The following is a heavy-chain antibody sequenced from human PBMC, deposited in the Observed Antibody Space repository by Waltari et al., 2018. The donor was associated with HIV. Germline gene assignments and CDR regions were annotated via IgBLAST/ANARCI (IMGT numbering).Heavy chain of an antibody. Sequence: EVQLVESGGGLVKPGGSLRLSCVASGFTFTNYTMNWVRQAPGKGLGWVSHISYSSNDIYYTASVKGRFTISRDNAESSLYLQMNSLGAEDTSVYYCARGCGGLSCNTRHFDYWGQGTLVTVSS. CDR3: ARGCGGLSCNTRHFDY. CDR1: GFTFTNYT. J-gene: IGHJ4*02. V-gene: IGHV3-21*05. CDR2: ISYSSNDI. D-gene: IGHD2-21*01.